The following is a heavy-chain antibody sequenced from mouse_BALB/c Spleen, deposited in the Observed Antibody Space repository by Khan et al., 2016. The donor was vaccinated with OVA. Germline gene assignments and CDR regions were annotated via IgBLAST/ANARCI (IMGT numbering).Heavy chain of an antibody. D-gene: IGHD2-3*01. CDR3: TREGGDGSSFAY. J-gene: IGHJ3*01. CDR1: GYTFTNYW. V-gene: IGHV1-69*02. Sequence: QVQLQQPGIELVRPGASVKLSCKASGYTFTNYWINWVKQRPGQGLEWIGNIYPSDSSSTYNQRFKDKATLTVDKSSSTAYLLLSSPTSEDSAVYYCTREGGDGSSFAYWGQGTLVTVSA. CDR2: IYPSDSSS.